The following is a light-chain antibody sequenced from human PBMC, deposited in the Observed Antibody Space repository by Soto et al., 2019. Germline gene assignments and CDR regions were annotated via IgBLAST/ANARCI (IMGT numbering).Light chain of an antibody. J-gene: IGKJ1*01. CDR2: KAS. V-gene: IGKV1-5*03. CDR3: QQYNSYWT. Sequence: DIQMTQSPSTVSASVVGIVTITFRASQIISSWLAWYQQKPGKAPKLLIYKASSLESGVPSRFSGSGSGTEFTLTISSLQTDDFATYYCQQYNSYWTFGQGTKVDIK. CDR1: QIISSW.